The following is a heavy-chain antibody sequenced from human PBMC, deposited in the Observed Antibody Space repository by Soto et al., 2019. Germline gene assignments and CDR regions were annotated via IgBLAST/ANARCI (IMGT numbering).Heavy chain of an antibody. CDR1: GFLFNTYG. Sequence: PGGSLRLSCSASGFLFNTYGVHWVRQAPGKGLEYVSAISSNGDSTYYADSVKGRFIISRDNSKNTLYLQMTSLRTEDTAVYYCVKPPGYYPDSTTYYTVWGRGTLVTVSS. V-gene: IGHV3-64D*06. CDR3: VKPPGYYPDSTTYYTV. J-gene: IGHJ4*02. D-gene: IGHD3-22*01. CDR2: ISSNGDST.